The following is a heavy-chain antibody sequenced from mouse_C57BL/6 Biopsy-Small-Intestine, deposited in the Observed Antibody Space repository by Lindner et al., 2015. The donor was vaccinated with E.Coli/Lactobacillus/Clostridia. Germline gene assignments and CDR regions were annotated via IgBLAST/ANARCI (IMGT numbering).Heavy chain of an antibody. V-gene: IGHV5-17*01. CDR3: AKGFDV. CDR2: ISSGSSII. CDR1: GFTFSDYG. Sequence: QLQESGGGLVKPGGSLKLSCAASGFTFSDYGMHWVRQAPEKGLEWVAKISSGSSIIYYADTVKGRFTISRDNAKNTLFLQMTSLRSEDTAMYYCAKGFDVWGTGTTVTVSS. J-gene: IGHJ1*03.